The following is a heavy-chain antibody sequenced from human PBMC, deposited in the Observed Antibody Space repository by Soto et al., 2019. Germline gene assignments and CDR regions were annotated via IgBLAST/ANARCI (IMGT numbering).Heavy chain of an antibody. V-gene: IGHV6-1*01. J-gene: IGHJ6*02. CDR2: TYYRSKWYN. CDR1: GDSVSSNSAA. Sequence: PSPTLSLTCAISGDSVSSNSAAWNWIRQSPSRGLEWLGRTYYRSKWYNDYAVSVKSRITINPDTSKNQFSLQLNSVTPEDTAVYYCARGLEGATTVDYYYYGMDVWGQGTTVTVSS. CDR3: ARGLEGATTVDYYYYGMDV. D-gene: IGHD1-26*01.